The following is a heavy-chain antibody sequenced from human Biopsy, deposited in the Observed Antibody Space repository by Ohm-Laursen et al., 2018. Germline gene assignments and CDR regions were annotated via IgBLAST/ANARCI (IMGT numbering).Heavy chain of an antibody. V-gene: IGHV4-31*03. CDR2: VYNSGTT. D-gene: IGHD3-16*01. CDR1: GGSITSSGYW. Sequence: TLSLTCTVSGGSITSSGYWWSWIRQRPGKGLEWIGYVYNSGTTYFNPSLKSRLTISIDTSKNQFSLKLSSVTAADTALYYCTRAGGGKIYGLWGQGTLVTVSS. CDR3: TRAGGGKIYGL. J-gene: IGHJ4*02.